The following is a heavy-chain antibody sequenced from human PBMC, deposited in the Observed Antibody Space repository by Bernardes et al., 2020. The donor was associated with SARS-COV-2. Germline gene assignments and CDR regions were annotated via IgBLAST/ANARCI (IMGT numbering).Heavy chain of an antibody. CDR3: AKGLYSSGWYVLDY. Sequence: SLRLSCAASGFTFDDYAMHWVRQAPGKGLEWVSGISWNSGSIGYADSVKGRFTISRDNAKNSLYLQMNSLRAEDTALYYCAKGLYSSGWYVLDYWGQGTLVTVSS. CDR1: GFTFDDYA. CDR2: ISWNSGSI. V-gene: IGHV3-9*01. D-gene: IGHD6-19*01. J-gene: IGHJ4*02.